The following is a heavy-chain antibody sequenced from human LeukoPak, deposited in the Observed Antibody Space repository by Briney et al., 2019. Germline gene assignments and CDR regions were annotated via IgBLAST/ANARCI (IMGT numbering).Heavy chain of an antibody. CDR3: ARRYSSGVGVDY. CDR1: GYTFTGYY. V-gene: IGHV1-2*02. D-gene: IGHD6-19*01. J-gene: IGHJ4*02. Sequence: ASVEVSCKASGYTFTGYYMHWVRQAPGQGLEWMGWINPNSGGTNYAQKFQGRVTMTRDTSISTAYMELSRLRSDDTAVYYCARRYSSGVGVDYWGQGTLVTVSS. CDR2: INPNSGGT.